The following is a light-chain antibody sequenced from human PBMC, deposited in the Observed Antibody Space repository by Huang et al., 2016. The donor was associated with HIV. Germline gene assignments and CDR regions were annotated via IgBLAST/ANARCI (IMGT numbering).Light chain of an antibody. CDR1: QLIDAY. CDR2: ATY. V-gene: IGKV1-39*01. J-gene: IGKJ2*01. CDR3: QQSYYFPRT. Sequence: DIQMTQSPSSLSASVGDRVTVTCRASQLIDAYLNWYQYKPGRAPKLLIFATYDLQGGGPSRFSGSRYGTTVTLTISILQPQDFATYFCQQSYYFPRTFGQGTKVEMK.